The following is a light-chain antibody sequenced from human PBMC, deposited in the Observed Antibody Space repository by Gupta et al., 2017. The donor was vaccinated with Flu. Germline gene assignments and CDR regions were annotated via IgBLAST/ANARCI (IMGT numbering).Light chain of an antibody. V-gene: IGLV1-51*02. CDR2: ETD. Sequence: KVTISCSGKSSNIENNYVAWYQHHPGTAPKLIIYETDKQPSGIPDRFSGSKSGTSATLGITGVQTGDEADYYCGTWDNSRSAWVFGGGTKLTVL. CDR3: GTWDNSRSAWV. J-gene: IGLJ3*02. CDR1: SSNIENNY.